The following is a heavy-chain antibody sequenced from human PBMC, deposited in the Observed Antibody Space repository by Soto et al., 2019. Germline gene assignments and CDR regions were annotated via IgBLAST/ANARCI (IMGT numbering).Heavy chain of an antibody. CDR1: GGTFSSYA. V-gene: IGHV1-69*01. D-gene: IGHD3-22*01. Sequence: VQLVQTGAEVKKPGSSVKVSCKASGGTFSSYAISWVRQAPGQGLEWMGGIIPIFGTANYAQKFQGRVTITADESTSTAYMELSSLRSEDTAVYYCAKSDYYYSSGYPQYFDYWGQGTLVTVSS. J-gene: IGHJ4*02. CDR2: IIPIFGTA. CDR3: AKSDYYYSSGYPQYFDY.